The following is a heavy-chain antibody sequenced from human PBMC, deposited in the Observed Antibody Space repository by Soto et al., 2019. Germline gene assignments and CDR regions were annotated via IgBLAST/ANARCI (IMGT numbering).Heavy chain of an antibody. CDR2: ISGSGDST. V-gene: IGHV3-23*01. CDR3: ARRGSGSYYDY. J-gene: IGHJ4*02. CDR1: GFTFSSYA. Sequence: PGGSLRLSCAASGFTFSSYAMRWVRQAPGKGLEWVSAISGSGDSTYYADSVKGRFTVSRDNSKNTLYLQMNSLRAEDTAVYYCARRGSGSYYDYWGQGTLVTVSS. D-gene: IGHD1-26*01.